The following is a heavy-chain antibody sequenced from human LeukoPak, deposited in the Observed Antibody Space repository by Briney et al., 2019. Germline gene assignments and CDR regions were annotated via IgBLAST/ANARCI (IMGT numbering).Heavy chain of an antibody. CDR1: GFTFSTSV. Sequence: PGGSLRLSCAASGFTFSTSVMHWARQAPGKGLEWVAVIWYDGSNKYYGDSVKGRFTISRDNAKSTLYLQMSSLRAEDTAVYYCARVTMVRGVIINWYYGMDVWGQGTTVTVSS. CDR3: ARVTMVRGVIINWYYGMDV. V-gene: IGHV3-33*01. CDR2: IWYDGSNK. J-gene: IGHJ6*02. D-gene: IGHD3-10*01.